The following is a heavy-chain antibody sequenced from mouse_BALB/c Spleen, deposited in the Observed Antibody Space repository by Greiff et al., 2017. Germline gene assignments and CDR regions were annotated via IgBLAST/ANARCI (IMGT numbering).Heavy chain of an antibody. CDR3: ARDYAMDY. V-gene: IGHV5-4*02. CDR2: ISDGGSYT. CDR1: GFTFSDYY. Sequence: EVNVVESGGGLVKPGGSLKLSCAASGFTFSDYYMYWVRQTPEKRLEWVATISDGGSYTYYPDSVKGRFTISRDNAKNNLYLQMSSLKSEDTAMYYCARDYAMDYWGQGTSVTVSS. J-gene: IGHJ4*01.